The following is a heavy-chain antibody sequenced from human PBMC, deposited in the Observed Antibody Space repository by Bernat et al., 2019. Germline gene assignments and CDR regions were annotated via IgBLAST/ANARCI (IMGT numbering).Heavy chain of an antibody. CDR3: ARVGLRYSSSWYKFDP. J-gene: IGHJ5*02. CDR2: INHSGST. D-gene: IGHD6-13*01. CDR1: GGSFSGYY. V-gene: IGHV4-34*01. Sequence: QVQLQQWGAGLLKPSETLSPTCAVYGGSFSGYYWSWIRQPPGKGLEWIGEINHSGSTNYNPSLKSRVTISVDTSKNQFSLKLSSVTAADTAVYYCARVGLRYSSSWYKFDPWGQGTLVTVSS.